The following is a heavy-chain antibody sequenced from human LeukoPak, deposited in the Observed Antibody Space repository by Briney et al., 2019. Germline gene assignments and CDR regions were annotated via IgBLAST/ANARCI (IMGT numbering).Heavy chain of an antibody. CDR3: ARPLNYYDSSGYYS. V-gene: IGHV4-34*01. CDR2: INHSGST. CDR1: GGSFSGYY. J-gene: IGHJ4*02. Sequence: SETLSLTCAVYGGSFSGYYWSWIRQTPGKGLEWIGEINHSGSTNYNPSLKSRVTISVDTSKNQFSLKLSSVTAADTAVYYCARPLNYYDSSGYYSWGQGTLVTVSS. D-gene: IGHD3-22*01.